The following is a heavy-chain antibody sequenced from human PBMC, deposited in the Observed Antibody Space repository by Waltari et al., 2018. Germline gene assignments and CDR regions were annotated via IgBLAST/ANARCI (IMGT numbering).Heavy chain of an antibody. D-gene: IGHD2-2*01. Sequence: QVQLVQSGAEVKKPGASVKVSCKASGYTFTGYYMHWVRQAPGQGLEWMGRINPNVGGTNYAQKFQGRVTITTDESTSTAYMELSSLRSEDTTVYYCARSVDDYALTWGQGTLVTVSS. CDR2: INPNVGGT. J-gene: IGHJ4*02. CDR3: ARSVDDYALT. CDR1: GYTFTGYY. V-gene: IGHV1-2*06.